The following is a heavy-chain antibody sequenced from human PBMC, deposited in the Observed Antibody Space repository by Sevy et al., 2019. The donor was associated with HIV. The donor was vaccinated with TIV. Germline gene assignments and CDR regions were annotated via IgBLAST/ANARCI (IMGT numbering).Heavy chain of an antibody. CDR1: GFTFSSYA. Sequence: GGSLRLSCAASGFTFSSYAMHWVRQAPGKGLEWVAVISYDGSNKYYAESVKGRFTISRDNSKNTVFLQMNSLRAEDTAVYYCARGSPSSALVAATLDYWGQGTLVTVSS. D-gene: IGHD2-15*01. V-gene: IGHV3-30-3*01. CDR2: ISYDGSNK. CDR3: ARGSPSSALVAATLDY. J-gene: IGHJ4*02.